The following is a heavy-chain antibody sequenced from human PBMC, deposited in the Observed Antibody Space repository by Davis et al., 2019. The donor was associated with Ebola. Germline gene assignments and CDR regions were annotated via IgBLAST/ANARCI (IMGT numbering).Heavy chain of an antibody. V-gene: IGHV3-7*01. J-gene: IGHJ4*02. CDR1: GFDVSGNY. D-gene: IGHD3-10*01. CDR2: INADGSEK. Sequence: GESLKISCAASGFDVSGNYMSWVRQAPGMGLDWVANINADGSEKYYVDSVNGRFTISRDNAKNSLYLQLNSLRDEDTAVYYCARAGSVGAVDYWGQGTLVTVSS. CDR3: ARAGSVGAVDY.